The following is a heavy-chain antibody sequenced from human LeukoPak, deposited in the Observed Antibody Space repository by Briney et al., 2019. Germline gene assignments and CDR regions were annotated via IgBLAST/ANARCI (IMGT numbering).Heavy chain of an antibody. CDR2: IYYTGSA. CDR1: GGSITTTY. V-gene: IGHV4-59*08. Sequence: SETLSLTCTVSGGSITTTYWSWVRQPPGKGPEWIRYIYYTGSAMYKSSLKSRVTTSVDTSKNQFSLSLSSVTAADTAVYYCARHGPALSYSESGSLDYWGQGTLVTVSS. D-gene: IGHD3-10*01. J-gene: IGHJ4*02. CDR3: ARHGPALSYSESGSLDY.